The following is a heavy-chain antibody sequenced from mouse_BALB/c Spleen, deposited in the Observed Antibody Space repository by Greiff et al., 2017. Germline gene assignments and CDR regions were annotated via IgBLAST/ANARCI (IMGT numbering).Heavy chain of an antibody. CDR1: GYTFTSYW. D-gene: IGHD2-3*01. J-gene: IGHJ2*01. V-gene: IGHV1-7*01. Sequence: QVQLKESGAELAKPGASVKMSCKASGYTFTSYWMHWVKQRPGQGLEWIGYINPSTGYTEYNQKFKDKATLTADKSSSTAYMQLSSLTSEDSAVYYCARRALYDGYSDYWGQGTTLTVSS. CDR2: INPSTGYT. CDR3: ARRALYDGYSDY.